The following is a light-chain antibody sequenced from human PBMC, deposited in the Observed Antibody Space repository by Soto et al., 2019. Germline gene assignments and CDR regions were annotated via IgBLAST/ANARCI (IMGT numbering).Light chain of an antibody. CDR3: HQRSSWPIT. Sequence: ESVLTQSPATLSFSPCERATLSCRASQSVSNYLAWYQEKPGQAPRLLIYDAFNRATGIPARFSGSGSGTDFTLTISSLEPEDFAVYYCHQRSSWPITFGQGTRLEIK. CDR1: QSVSNY. V-gene: IGKV3-11*01. J-gene: IGKJ5*01. CDR2: DAF.